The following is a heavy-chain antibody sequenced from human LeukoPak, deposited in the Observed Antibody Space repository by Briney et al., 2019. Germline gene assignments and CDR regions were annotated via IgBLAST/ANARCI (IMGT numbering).Heavy chain of an antibody. V-gene: IGHV3-15*01. J-gene: IGHJ4*02. CDR3: TTVEFRGYCSSTSCPD. D-gene: IGHD2-2*01. Sequence: PGGSLRLSCAASGFTFSNAWMSWVRQAPGKGLEWVGRIKSKTDGGTTDYAAPVKGRFTILRDDSKNTLYLQMNSLKTEDTAVYYCTTVEFRGYCSSTSCPDWGQGTLVTVSS. CDR1: GFTFSNAW. CDR2: IKSKTDGGTT.